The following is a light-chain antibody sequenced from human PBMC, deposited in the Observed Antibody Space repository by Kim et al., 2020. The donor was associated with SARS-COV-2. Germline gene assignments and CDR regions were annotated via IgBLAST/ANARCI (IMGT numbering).Light chain of an antibody. CDR3: SSYTGSTTLGV. Sequence: QSALTQPASVSGSPGQSITISCTGTSSDVGGYNYVSWYQQHPGKAPKLMIYDVSKWPSGVSNRFSGSKSGNTASLTISGLQAEYEADYYCSSYTGSTTLGVFGGGTKLSVL. CDR1: SSDVGGYNY. V-gene: IGLV2-14*03. CDR2: DVS. J-gene: IGLJ3*02.